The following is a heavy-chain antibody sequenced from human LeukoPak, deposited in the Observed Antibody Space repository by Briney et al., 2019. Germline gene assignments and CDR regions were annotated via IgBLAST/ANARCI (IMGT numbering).Heavy chain of an antibody. CDR1: GRTFSSYA. J-gene: IGHJ6*02. CDR2: IISNFGIA. Sequence: SSVKVSCKASGRTFSSYAISWVRQHAGQGFEWIGSIISNFGIANYAQKFQGRVTITADKSTSTAYMELSSLRSQDTAVYYCAESGAPQDTTPQLLYGMDVFCQGTTVTVSS. D-gene: IGHD1-26*01. CDR3: AESGAPQDTTPQLLYGMDV. V-gene: IGHV1-69*04.